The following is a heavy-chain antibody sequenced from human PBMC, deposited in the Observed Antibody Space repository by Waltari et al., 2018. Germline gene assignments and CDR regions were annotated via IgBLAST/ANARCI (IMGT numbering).Heavy chain of an antibody. CDR3: TRDLCDRINCQGMDV. D-gene: IGHD1-1*01. Sequence: QVQLVESGGGVVQPGRSLRLSCAASGFTFSSYAMHWVRQAPGKGLEGVAVISYKGRNIYYVDSVKGRFTISRDNSKKTLHLQMDSLRAEDTAIYYCTRDLCDRINCQGMDVWGQGTTVTVSS. V-gene: IGHV3-30*04. J-gene: IGHJ6*02. CDR1: GFTFSSYA. CDR2: ISYKGRNI.